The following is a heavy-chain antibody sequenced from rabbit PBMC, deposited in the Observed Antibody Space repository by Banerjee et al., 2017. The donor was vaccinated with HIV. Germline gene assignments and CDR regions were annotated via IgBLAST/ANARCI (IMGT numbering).Heavy chain of an antibody. D-gene: IGHD4-1*01. CDR3: ARISGWGGDL. CDR1: GFSFSDKYV. CDR2: IYAGEGST. J-gene: IGHJ4*01. V-gene: IGHV1S45*01. Sequence: QEQLEESGGDLVKPGRSLTLTCTASGFSFSDKYVMCWVRQAPGKGLEWIACIYAGEGSTDYASWVNGRFTFSSDNAQNTVDLRIISLTAADTATYFCARISGWGGDLWGPGTLVTVS.